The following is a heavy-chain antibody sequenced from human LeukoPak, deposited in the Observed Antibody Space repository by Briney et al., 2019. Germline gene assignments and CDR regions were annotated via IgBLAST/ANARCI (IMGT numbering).Heavy chain of an antibody. Sequence: SETLSLTCTVSGGSISSGGYYWSWIRQHPGKGLEWIGYIYYRGSTHYNPSLKSRVTISVDSSKNQFSLKLSSVTAADTAVYYCARDLYGYSSSWPDRWFGPWGQGTLVTVSS. D-gene: IGHD6-13*01. CDR1: GGSISSGGYY. CDR2: IYYRGST. V-gene: IGHV4-31*03. J-gene: IGHJ5*02. CDR3: ARDLYGYSSSWPDRWFGP.